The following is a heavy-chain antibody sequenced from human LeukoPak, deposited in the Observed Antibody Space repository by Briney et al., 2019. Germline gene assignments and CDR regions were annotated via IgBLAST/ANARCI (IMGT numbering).Heavy chain of an antibody. J-gene: IGHJ4*02. CDR2: IFYSGTT. Sequence: PSQTLSLTCTVSGGSISSGGYYWSWIRQLPGKGLEWIGYIFYSGTTSYNPSLKSRLTISLDTSDNQFSLKLSSVTAADTAVYYCARVNEAAADNRNIIDYWGQGTLVTVSS. V-gene: IGHV4-31*03. D-gene: IGHD6-13*01. CDR1: GGSISSGGYY. CDR3: ARVNEAAADNRNIIDY.